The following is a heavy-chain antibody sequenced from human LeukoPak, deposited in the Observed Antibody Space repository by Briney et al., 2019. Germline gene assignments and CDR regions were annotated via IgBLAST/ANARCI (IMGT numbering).Heavy chain of an antibody. V-gene: IGHV4-34*01. J-gene: IGHJ4*02. Sequence: ETSETLSLTCAVYIDSFTNYYWNWIRQTPGKGLEWIGEVNDSGGTNINPSLRSRVTISVDTSKNQFSLKLSSVTAADTAVYYCARRRGFGIYSSGYAIWGQGTLVTVSS. D-gene: IGHD3-22*01. CDR3: ARRRGFGIYSSGYAI. CDR2: VNDSGGT. CDR1: IDSFTNYY.